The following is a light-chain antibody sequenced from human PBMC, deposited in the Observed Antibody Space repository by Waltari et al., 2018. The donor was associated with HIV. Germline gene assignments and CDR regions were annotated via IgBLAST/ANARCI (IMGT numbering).Light chain of an antibody. Sequence: QSALTQPASVYGSPGQSITISCTGTSSDVGGYNCVSWYQQHPGKAPKLSIYEVRNRPSGVSNRFSGSKSGNTASLTISGLQAEDEADYYCSSYTSSRVLFGGGTKLTVL. CDR2: EVR. CDR3: SSYTSSRVL. J-gene: IGLJ2*01. CDR1: SSDVGGYNC. V-gene: IGLV2-14*01.